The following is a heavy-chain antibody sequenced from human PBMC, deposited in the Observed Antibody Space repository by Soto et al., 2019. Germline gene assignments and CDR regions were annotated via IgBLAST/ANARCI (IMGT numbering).Heavy chain of an antibody. D-gene: IGHD3-10*01. J-gene: IGHJ2*01. CDR2: ISGYNGNT. CDR1: GYTFTSYA. V-gene: IGHV1-18*01. Sequence: QVQVVQSGAEVKKPGASVKVSCKASGYTFTSYAISWVRQAPGQGLEWMGWISGYNGNTNYAQNLQDRVIMTTDTSTTTAYMELRSLRSDDTAVYFCARERGWYFDLWGRGTLVTVSS. CDR3: ARERGWYFDL.